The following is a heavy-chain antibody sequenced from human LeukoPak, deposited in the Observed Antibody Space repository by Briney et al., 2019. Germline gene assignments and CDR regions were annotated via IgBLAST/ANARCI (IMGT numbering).Heavy chain of an antibody. D-gene: IGHD1-26*01. Sequence: ASVKVSCKASGYTFTGYYLHWVRQAPGQGLEWMGWINPNSGGTNYAEKFQGRVTMTRDTSISTAYMELSRLRSDDTAVYYCARGSLTVVGDFDYWGQGTLVTVSS. J-gene: IGHJ4*02. V-gene: IGHV1-2*02. CDR2: INPNSGGT. CDR1: GYTFTGYY. CDR3: ARGSLTVVGDFDY.